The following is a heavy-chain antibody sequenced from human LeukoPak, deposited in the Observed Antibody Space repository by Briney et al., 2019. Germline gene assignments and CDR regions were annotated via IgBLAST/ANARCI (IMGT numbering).Heavy chain of an antibody. CDR1: GFTFSRYS. CDR3: ARDRGSYYGEYFDY. CDR2: ISSSSSYI. D-gene: IGHD1-26*01. V-gene: IGHV3-21*01. Sequence: GGSLRLSCAASGFTFSRYSMNWVRQAPGKGLEWVSSISSSSSYIYYADSVKGRFTISRDNAKNSLYLQMNSLRAEDTAVYYCARDRGSYYGEYFDYWGQGTLVTVSS. J-gene: IGHJ4*02.